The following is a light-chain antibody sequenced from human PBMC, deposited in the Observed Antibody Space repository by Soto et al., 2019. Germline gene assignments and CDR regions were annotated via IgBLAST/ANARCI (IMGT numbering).Light chain of an antibody. CDR2: DSS. V-gene: IGKV3-20*01. Sequence: DIELTQSPGTLSLSPGQRATLSCRASQSVSGSQLAWYQHKPGQAPSLLIFDSSRRATGIPDRFSGSGSGTDFTLTISRLEPEDFATYYCQQYHIYSGTFGQGTKVEIK. CDR1: QSVSGSQ. CDR3: QQYHIYSGT. J-gene: IGKJ1*01.